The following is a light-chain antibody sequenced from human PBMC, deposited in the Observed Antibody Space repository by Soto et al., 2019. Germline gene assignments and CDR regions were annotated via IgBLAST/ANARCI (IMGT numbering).Light chain of an antibody. J-gene: IGKJ1*01. V-gene: IGKV3-15*01. CDR2: GAS. CDR3: QQYNNWPPWT. Sequence: EIVMTQSPATLSVSPGERATLSCRASQSVSSNLAWYQQKPGQAPRLLIYGASTRATGIPAGFSGSGSGTEFTLTISSPQSEDFAVYYCQQYNNWPPWTFGQGTKVDI. CDR1: QSVSSN.